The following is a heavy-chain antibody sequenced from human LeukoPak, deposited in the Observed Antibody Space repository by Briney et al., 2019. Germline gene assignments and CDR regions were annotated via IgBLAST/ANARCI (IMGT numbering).Heavy chain of an antibody. D-gene: IGHD6-13*01. CDR2: FDPEDGET. J-gene: IGHJ5*02. CDR1: GYTLTELS. Sequence: ASVKVSCKVSGYTLTELSMHWVRQAPGKGLEWMGGFDPEDGETIYAQKFQGRVTMTEDTSTDTAYMELSSLRSEDTAVYYCATDQSRIAVAGTRLNWFDPWGQGTLVTVSS. V-gene: IGHV1-24*01. CDR3: ATDQSRIAVAGTRLNWFDP.